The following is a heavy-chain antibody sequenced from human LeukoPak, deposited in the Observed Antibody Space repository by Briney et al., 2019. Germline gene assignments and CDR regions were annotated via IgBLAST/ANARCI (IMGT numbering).Heavy chain of an antibody. CDR3: ARFKANRVGIDY. J-gene: IGHJ4*01. CDR2: IYYSGST. V-gene: IGHV4-59*01. CDR1: GGSISSYY. Sequence: SETLSLTCTVSGGSISSYYWSWIRQPPGKGLEWIGYIYYSGSTNYNPSLKSRVTISVDTSKNQFSLKLSSVTAADTAVYYCARFKANRVGIDYWGQGTLVTVSS. D-gene: IGHD2/OR15-2a*01.